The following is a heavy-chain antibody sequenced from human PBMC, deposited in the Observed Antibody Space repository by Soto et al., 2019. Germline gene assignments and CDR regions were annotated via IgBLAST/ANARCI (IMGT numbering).Heavy chain of an antibody. J-gene: IGHJ4*02. CDR2: IIPIFGTA. Sequence: QGQLVQSGAEVKKPGSSVKVSCKASGGTFSSYAINWVRQAPGQGLERMGGIIPIFGTANYAQKFQGRVTITADESTSTAYMELSSLRSEDTAVYYCARDSSCGGDCYFLDYWGQGTLVTVSS. CDR1: GGTFSSYA. CDR3: ARDSSCGGDCYFLDY. V-gene: IGHV1-69*12. D-gene: IGHD2-21*02.